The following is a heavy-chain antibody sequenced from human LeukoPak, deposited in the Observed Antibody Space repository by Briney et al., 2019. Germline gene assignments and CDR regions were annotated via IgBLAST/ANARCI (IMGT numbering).Heavy chain of an antibody. V-gene: IGHV1-2*02. CDR1: GYTFTGYY. J-gene: IGHJ5*02. D-gene: IGHD3-16*02. CDR2: INPNSGGT. Sequence: ASVKVSCKASGYTFTGYYMHWVRQAPGQGLEWMGWINPNSGGTNYAQKFQGRVTMTRDTSISTAYMELSRLRSDDTAVYYCARSDHYDYVWGSHRSTNWFDPWGQGTLVTVSS. CDR3: ARSDHYDYVWGSHRSTNWFDP.